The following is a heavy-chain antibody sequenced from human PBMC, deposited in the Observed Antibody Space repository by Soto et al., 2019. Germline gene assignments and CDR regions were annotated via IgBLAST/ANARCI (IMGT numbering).Heavy chain of an antibody. CDR2: IIPILGIA. V-gene: IGHV1-69*08. J-gene: IGHJ2*01. D-gene: IGHD6-19*01. CDR3: ARDRGRIAVATLPSWYFDL. Sequence: QVQLVQSGAEVKKPGSSVKVSCKASGGTFSSYTISWVRQAPGQGLEWMGRIIPILGIANYAQKFQGRVTIPADKSTSTAYMELSSLRSEDTAVYYCARDRGRIAVATLPSWYFDLWGRGTLVTVSS. CDR1: GGTFSSYT.